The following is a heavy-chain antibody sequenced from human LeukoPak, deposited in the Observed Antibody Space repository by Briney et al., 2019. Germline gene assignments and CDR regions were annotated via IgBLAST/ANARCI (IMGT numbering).Heavy chain of an antibody. CDR1: GGSISSSHYY. CDR3: ARQSSDYYYYYIDV. V-gene: IGHV4-39*01. Sequence: SETLSLTCTVSGGSISSSHYYWGGIRQPPGKGLEWIGSIYYSGTTYYNPSLESRVTISDDTSKNRFSLMLTSVTAADTAVYYCARQSSDYYYYYIDVWGEGTTVIVSS. CDR2: IYYSGTT. J-gene: IGHJ6*03.